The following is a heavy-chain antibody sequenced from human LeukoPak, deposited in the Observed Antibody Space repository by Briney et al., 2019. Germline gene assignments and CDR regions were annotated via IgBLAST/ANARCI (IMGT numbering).Heavy chain of an antibody. Sequence: ASVKVSCKASGYTFTSYDINWVRQATGQGLEWMGWMNPNSGNTGYAQKFQGRVTMTRNTSISTAYMELSSLRSEDTAVCYCARGFPITMVRGYYYGMDVWGQGTTVTVSS. J-gene: IGHJ6*02. V-gene: IGHV1-8*01. CDR2: MNPNSGNT. D-gene: IGHD3-10*01. CDR1: GYTFTSYD. CDR3: ARGFPITMVRGYYYGMDV.